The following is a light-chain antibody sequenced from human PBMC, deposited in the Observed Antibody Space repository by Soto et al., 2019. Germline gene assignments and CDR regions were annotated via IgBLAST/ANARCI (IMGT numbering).Light chain of an antibody. J-gene: IGLJ3*02. Sequence: QAVVTQEPSLTVSPGGTVTLTCASSPGAVTSTYFPNWFQQNPGQAPRALIYSTSNKNSWTPARFSGSLLGGKAALTLSNVQPEDEADYYCLLYYAGAWVFGGGTKQTVL. V-gene: IGLV7-43*01. CDR2: STS. CDR1: PGAVTSTYF. CDR3: LLYYAGAWV.